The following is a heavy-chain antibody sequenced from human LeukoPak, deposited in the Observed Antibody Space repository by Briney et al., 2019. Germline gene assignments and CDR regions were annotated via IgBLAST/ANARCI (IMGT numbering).Heavy chain of an antibody. CDR2: ISAYNGNT. CDR3: ARGLGRTAMVTRGGVRFDY. Sequence: EASVKVSCKASGYTFTSYGISWVRQAPGQGLEWMGWISAYNGNTNYAQKLQGRVTMTTDTSTSTAYMELRSLRSDETAVYYCARGLGRTAMVTRGGVRFDYWGQGTLVTVSS. V-gene: IGHV1-18*01. D-gene: IGHD5-18*01. CDR1: GYTFTSYG. J-gene: IGHJ4*02.